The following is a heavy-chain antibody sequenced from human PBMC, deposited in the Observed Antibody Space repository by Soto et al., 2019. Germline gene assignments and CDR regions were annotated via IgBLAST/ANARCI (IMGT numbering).Heavy chain of an antibody. CDR2: IYHSGTT. CDR1: GGSVSRGGYS. Sequence: NPSETLSLTCAVSGGSVSRGGYSWNWVRQPPGKALEWIGHIYHSGTTDYNPSLKSRVTISIDRSKNQFTLYLNSVTAADSAMYYCASKRNYFYGLDVWGQGTTVTVSS. V-gene: IGHV4-30-2*01. CDR3: ASKRNYFYGLDV. J-gene: IGHJ6*02.